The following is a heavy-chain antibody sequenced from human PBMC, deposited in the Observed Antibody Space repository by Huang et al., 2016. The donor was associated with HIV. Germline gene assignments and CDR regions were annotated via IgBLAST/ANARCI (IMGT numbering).Heavy chain of an antibody. D-gene: IGHD1-7*01. CDR3: ATKTAAMDI. Sequence: VESGGRLVQPGGSISFSCGGSTFRFGAYWMSWVRQSPGKGLEWVANIKQDESEKYYVDSVKGRFNISRDNAKKVLFLEMNNVRVEDTATYYCATKTAAMDIWGQGTTVTVS. J-gene: IGHJ6*02. V-gene: IGHV3-7*01. CDR2: IKQDESEK. CDR1: TFRFGAYW.